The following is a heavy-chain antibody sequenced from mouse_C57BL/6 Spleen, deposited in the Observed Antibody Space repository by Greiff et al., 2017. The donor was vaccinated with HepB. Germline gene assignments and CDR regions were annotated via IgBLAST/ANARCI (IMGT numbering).Heavy chain of an antibody. CDR2: ISDGGSYT. CDR3: ASYDYAFAY. CDR1: GFTFSSYA. J-gene: IGHJ3*01. Sequence: EVQGVESGGGLVKPGGSLKLSCAASGFTFSSYAMSWVRQTPEKRLEWVATISDGGSYTYYPDNVKGRFTISRDNAKNNLYLQMSHLKSEDTAMYYCASYDYAFAYWGQGTLVTVSA. V-gene: IGHV5-4*01. D-gene: IGHD2-4*01.